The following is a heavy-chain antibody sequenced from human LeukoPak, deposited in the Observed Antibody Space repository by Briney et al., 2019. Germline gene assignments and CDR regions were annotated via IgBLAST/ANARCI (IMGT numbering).Heavy chain of an antibody. J-gene: IGHJ4*02. CDR2: IYYSGST. CDR1: GGSISSSSYY. Sequence: SETLSLTCTVSGGSISSSSYYWGWIRQPPGKGLEWIGSIYYSGSTNYNPSLKSRVTISVDTSKNQFSLKLSSVTAADTAVYYCARLPSGSFDYWGQGTLVTVSS. D-gene: IGHD1-26*01. V-gene: IGHV4-39*07. CDR3: ARLPSGSFDY.